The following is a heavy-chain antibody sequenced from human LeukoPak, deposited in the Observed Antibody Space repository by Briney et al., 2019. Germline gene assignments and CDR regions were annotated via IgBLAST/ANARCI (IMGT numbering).Heavy chain of an antibody. J-gene: IGHJ4*02. D-gene: IGHD4-17*01. CDR3: ASVQDHGVYYFDY. V-gene: IGHV4-61*02. CDR1: GCSISSGSYY. Sequence: TLTLTCTVSGCSISSGSYYWSRIPQAAGKGLEWIGRIYTSDSTNYNPSLKSRVTISVDTSKNQFSLQLSSVTAADTAVYYCASVQDHGVYYFDYWGQGTLVTVSS. CDR2: IYTSDST.